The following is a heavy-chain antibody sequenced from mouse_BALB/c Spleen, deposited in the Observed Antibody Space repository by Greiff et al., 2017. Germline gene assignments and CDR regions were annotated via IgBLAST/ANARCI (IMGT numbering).Heavy chain of an antibody. Sequence: VMLVESGPELVKPGASVRISCKASGYTFTSYYIHWVKQRPGQGLEWIGWIYPGNVNTKYNEKFKGKATLTADKSSNTAYMQLSSLTSEDTAVYFCARELWGAMDYWGQGTSVTVS. D-gene: IGHD1-3*01. V-gene: IGHV1S56*01. J-gene: IGHJ4*01. CDR2: IYPGNVNT. CDR3: ARELWGAMDY. CDR1: GYTFTSYY.